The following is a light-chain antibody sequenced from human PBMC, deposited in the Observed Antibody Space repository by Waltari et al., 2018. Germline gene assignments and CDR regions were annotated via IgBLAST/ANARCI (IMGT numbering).Light chain of an antibody. Sequence: QSALTQPASVSGSPGQSTTTPCTGTSSDVGGYNYVSWYQQHPGKAPKFMIYDVSNRPSGVSNRFSASKSGNTASLTISGLQTEDEADYYCSSYTTSSTRVVFGGGTKLTVL. CDR1: SSDVGGYNY. CDR2: DVS. CDR3: SSYTTSSTRVV. J-gene: IGLJ2*01. V-gene: IGLV2-14*03.